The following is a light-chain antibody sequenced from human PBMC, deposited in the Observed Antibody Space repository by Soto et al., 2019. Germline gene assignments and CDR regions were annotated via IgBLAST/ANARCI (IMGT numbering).Light chain of an antibody. CDR1: SSNIGAGYD. V-gene: IGLV1-40*01. CDR3: QPYDGSLSGPYV. Sequence: QSVLTQPPSVSGAPGQRVTISCTGSSSNIGAGYDVHWYQQLPGTAPKLLIYGNSNRPSGVPDRFSGSKSGTSASLAITGLRAEDEPVYYCQPYDGSLSGPYVFEIGTKFTAL. J-gene: IGLJ1*01. CDR2: GNS.